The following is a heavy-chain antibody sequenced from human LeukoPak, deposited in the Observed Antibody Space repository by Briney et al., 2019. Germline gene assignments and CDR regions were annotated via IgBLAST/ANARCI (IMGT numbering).Heavy chain of an antibody. CDR2: IIPILGIA. D-gene: IGHD2-15*01. CDR1: GGTFSSYA. CDR3: ARDLVCSGGSCYGSGD. V-gene: IGHV1-69*04. Sequence: SVKVSCKASGGTFSSYAISWVRQAPGQGLEWMGRIIPILGIANYAQKFQGGVTITADKSTSTAYMELSSPRSEDTAVYYCARDLVCSGGSCYGSGDWGQGTLVTVSS. J-gene: IGHJ4*02.